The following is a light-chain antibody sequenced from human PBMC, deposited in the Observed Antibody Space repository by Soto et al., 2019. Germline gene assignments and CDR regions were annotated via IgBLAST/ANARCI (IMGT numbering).Light chain of an antibody. CDR1: QSVLYSSNNENY. Sequence: DIVMTQSPDSLAVSLGERATINCKSSQSVLYSSNNENYLAWYQQKPGQPPKLLIYWASTRESGVPDRFSGSGSATDFTLTISSLQAEDVAVYYCQQYYSTPPAFGPGTKVDIK. CDR3: QQYYSTPPA. CDR2: WAS. V-gene: IGKV4-1*01. J-gene: IGKJ3*01.